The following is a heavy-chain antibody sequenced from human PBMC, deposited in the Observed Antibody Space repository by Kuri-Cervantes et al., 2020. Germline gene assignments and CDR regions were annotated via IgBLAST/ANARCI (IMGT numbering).Heavy chain of an antibody. CDR2: FSWDDDE. CDR1: GFSLSTSGVG. D-gene: IGHD3-3*01. J-gene: IGHJ4*02. Sequence: SGPTLVKPTQTLTLTCTFSGFSLSTSGVGVGWIRQPPGRALEWLALFSWDDDEHYGPSLKSRLTITKDTSKSQVVLTMTNMDPVDTATYYCARARGVFDYWGQGTLVTVSS. CDR3: ARARGVFDY. V-gene: IGHV2-5*05.